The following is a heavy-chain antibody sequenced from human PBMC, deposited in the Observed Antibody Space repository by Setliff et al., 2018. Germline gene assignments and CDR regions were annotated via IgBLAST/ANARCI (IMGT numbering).Heavy chain of an antibody. CDR1: GFTFSIYS. V-gene: IGHV3-48*01. CDR2: ISSGSISTT. J-gene: IGHJ4*02. CDR3: ARRGTTAFDF. Sequence: GGSLRLSCAASGFTFSIYSMNWLRQAPGKGLEWVSYISSGSISTTHYADSVGGRFTVSRDNAKNTLYLEMNNLRAEDSAVYYCARRGTTAFDFWGLGTLVTVSS. D-gene: IGHD4-4*01.